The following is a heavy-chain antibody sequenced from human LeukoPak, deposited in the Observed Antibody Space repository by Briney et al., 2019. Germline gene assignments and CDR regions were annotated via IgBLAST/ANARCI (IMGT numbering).Heavy chain of an antibody. CDR3: ARGPLTTWDYYYYYMDV. D-gene: IGHD4-17*01. J-gene: IGHJ6*03. Sequence: PGGSLRLSCGASGFIFSTYWMHWVRQVPGKGLEWVSRINSGGSSTNYADSVKGRFTISRDNAKNTLFLQMNSLRAEDTAVYYCARGPLTTWDYYYYYMDVWGKGTTVTVSS. CDR1: GFIFSTYW. CDR2: INSGGSST. V-gene: IGHV3-74*01.